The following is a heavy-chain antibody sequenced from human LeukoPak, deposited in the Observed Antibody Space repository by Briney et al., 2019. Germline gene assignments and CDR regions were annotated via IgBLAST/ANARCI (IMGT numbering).Heavy chain of an antibody. J-gene: IGHJ4*02. CDR3: ATDLFMVAGGGFDH. Sequence: ASVKVSCKVSGYTLTELSMHWVRQAPGKGLEWMGGFDPEDGETIYAQKFQDRVTMTEDTSTDTAYMELSSLRSEDTAVYYCATDLFMVAGGGFDHWGQGTLVTVSS. CDR2: FDPEDGET. V-gene: IGHV1-24*01. D-gene: IGHD4-23*01. CDR1: GYTLTELS.